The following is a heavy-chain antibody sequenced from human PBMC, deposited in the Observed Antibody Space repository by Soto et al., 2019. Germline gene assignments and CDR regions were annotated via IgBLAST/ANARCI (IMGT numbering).Heavy chain of an antibody. Sequence: QVQLVESGGGVVQPGGSLTLSCAASGFNFRSYGMHWVRQAPGKGLEWLAVIWDDGRTTFYADSVKGRFTISRDNPRNTLSLQMNSLRVEDTAMFYCARNYAEYEVFDVWGQGTVVSVSS. CDR2: IWDDGRTT. CDR1: GFNFRSYG. V-gene: IGHV3-33*01. CDR3: ARNYAEYEVFDV. D-gene: IGHD4-17*01. J-gene: IGHJ3*01.